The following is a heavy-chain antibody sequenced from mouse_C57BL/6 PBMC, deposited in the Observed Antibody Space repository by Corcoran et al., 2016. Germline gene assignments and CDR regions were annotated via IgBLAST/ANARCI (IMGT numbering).Heavy chain of an antibody. CDR1: GYTFTDYY. D-gene: IGHD1-1*01. Sequence: EVQLQQSGPELVKPGASVKISCKASGYTFTDYYMNWVKQSHGKSLEWIGDINPNNGGTSYNQKFKGKATLTVDKSSSTAYMELRSLTSEDSAVYYCARTGDYVSSPFAYWGQGTLVTVSA. CDR3: ARTGDYVSSPFAY. CDR2: INPNNGGT. V-gene: IGHV1-26*01. J-gene: IGHJ3*01.